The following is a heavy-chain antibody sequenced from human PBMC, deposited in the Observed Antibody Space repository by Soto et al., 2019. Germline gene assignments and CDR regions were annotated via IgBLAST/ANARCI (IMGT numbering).Heavy chain of an antibody. J-gene: IGHJ4*02. Sequence: ASVKVSCKASGGTFTNFAISWVRQAPGHGLEWMGGFIPIYGRPNYAQKLQGRLTITADESTSTVYMELSSLTSDDTAVYYRASPYGSGIYYSFDYWGQGTLVTVSS. V-gene: IGHV1-69*13. CDR2: FIPIYGRP. CDR1: GGTFTNFA. D-gene: IGHD3-10*01. CDR3: ASPYGSGIYYSFDY.